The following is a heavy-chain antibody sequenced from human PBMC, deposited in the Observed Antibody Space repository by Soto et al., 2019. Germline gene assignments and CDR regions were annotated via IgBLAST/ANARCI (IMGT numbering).Heavy chain of an antibody. J-gene: IGHJ4*02. Sequence: QVQLVQSGAEVKKPGASVKVSCKASGYTFTSFGFTWVRQAPGQGLEGMGWINAYNGNTNYAQKFQGRVTMTTDTSTSTAYMELRDLRSDDTAVYYCAREASGWSVDYWGQGTLVTV. D-gene: IGHD6-19*01. CDR2: INAYNGNT. CDR1: GYTFTSFG. CDR3: AREASGWSVDY. V-gene: IGHV1-18*04.